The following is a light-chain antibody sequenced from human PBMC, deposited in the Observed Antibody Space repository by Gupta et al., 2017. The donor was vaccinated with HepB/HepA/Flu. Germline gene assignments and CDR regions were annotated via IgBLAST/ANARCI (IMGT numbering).Light chain of an antibody. CDR2: CAS. J-gene: IGKJ1*01. CDR3: MQALHTPWT. Sequence: DLLMPHSPLSLPVPPGEPPSILCTSRQSLLDRNGYNLLDWYVQKPGQSPKLVIYCASHRASGVPDRFSASGSGTGFTLEISRVEADDVGVYYCMQALHTPWTFGQGTKVEIK. CDR1: QSLLDRNGYNL. V-gene: IGKV2-28*01.